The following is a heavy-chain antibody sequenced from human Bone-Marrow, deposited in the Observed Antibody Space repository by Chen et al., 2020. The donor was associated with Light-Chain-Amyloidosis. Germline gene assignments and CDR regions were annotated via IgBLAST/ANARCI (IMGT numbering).Heavy chain of an antibody. CDR3: AMERITIFGVPPDAFDI. CDR1: GYSISSGYY. J-gene: IGHJ3*02. V-gene: IGHV4-38-2*02. Sequence: QLQLQESGPGQVKALETLFLTCTVSGYSISSGYYWGWIRQPPGKGLEWIGSIYHSGSTYYNPSLKSRVTISVDTSKNQFSLKLSSVTAADTAVYYCAMERITIFGVPPDAFDIWGQGTMVTVSS. CDR2: IYHSGST. D-gene: IGHD3-3*01.